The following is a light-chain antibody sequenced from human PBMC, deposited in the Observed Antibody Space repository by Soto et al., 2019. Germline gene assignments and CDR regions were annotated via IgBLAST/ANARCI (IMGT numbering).Light chain of an antibody. Sequence: DIQMTQSPSTLSASVGDRVTITCRAIQSISSWLDWYQQKPGKAPKLLIYDASSLESGVPSRFSGSGSGTEFTLTISRLQPDDFATYYCQQYNTYWTFGQGTKVDI. CDR2: DAS. CDR1: QSISSW. CDR3: QQYNTYWT. V-gene: IGKV1-5*01. J-gene: IGKJ1*01.